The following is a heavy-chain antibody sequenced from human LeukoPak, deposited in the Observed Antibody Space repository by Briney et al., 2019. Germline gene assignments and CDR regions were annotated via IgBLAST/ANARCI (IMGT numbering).Heavy chain of an antibody. V-gene: IGHV3-23*01. D-gene: IGHD6-19*01. CDR3: ARVGGYSSGWYGGLWGYYFDY. Sequence: GGSLRLSCAASGFTFSSYAMSWVRQAPGKGLEWVSGISGSGGSTYYAESVKGRFTISRDNAKNSLYLQMNSLRAEDTAVYYCARVGGYSSGWYGGLWGYYFDYWGQGTLVTVSS. J-gene: IGHJ4*02. CDR1: GFTFSSYA. CDR2: ISGSGGST.